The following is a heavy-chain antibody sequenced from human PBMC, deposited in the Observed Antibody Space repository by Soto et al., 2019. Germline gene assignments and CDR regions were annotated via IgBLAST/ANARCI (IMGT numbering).Heavy chain of an antibody. V-gene: IGHV3-73*01. J-gene: IGHJ4*02. Sequence: GGSLRLSCAASGFTFSGSAMHWVRQASGKGLEWVGRIRSKANSYATAYAASVKGRFTISRDDSKNTAYLQMNSLKTEDTAVYYCTRAQYSSGWYSDYWGQGTLVTVSS. CDR2: IRSKANSYAT. D-gene: IGHD6-19*01. CDR3: TRAQYSSGWYSDY. CDR1: GFTFSGSA.